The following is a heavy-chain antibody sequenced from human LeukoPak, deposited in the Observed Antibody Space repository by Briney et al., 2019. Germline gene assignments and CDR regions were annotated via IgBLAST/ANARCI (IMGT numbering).Heavy chain of an antibody. CDR1: GFTFSSYS. CDR3: SRDQGGGFDI. J-gene: IGHJ3*02. D-gene: IGHD1-26*01. V-gene: IGHV3-21*01. CDR2: ISTSSSYI. Sequence: GSLRLSCAASGFTFSSYSMNWVRQAPGKGLELVSSISTSSSYIYYADSVKGRFTISRDNAKHSLYLQMNRLRAEHTAVYLCSRDQGGGFDIWGQGTMVTVSS.